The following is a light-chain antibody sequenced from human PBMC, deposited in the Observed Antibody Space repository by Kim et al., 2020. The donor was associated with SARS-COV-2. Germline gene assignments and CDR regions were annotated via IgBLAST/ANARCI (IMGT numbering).Light chain of an antibody. CDR2: AAS. CDR1: QGISSY. Sequence: AIRMTQSPSSLSASTGDRVTITCRASQGISSYLAWYQQKLGKAPKLLIYAASTLQSGVPSRFSGSGSGTDFTLTISCLQSEDFATYYCQQYYSYPPITFGGGTKVEIK. V-gene: IGKV1-8*01. J-gene: IGKJ4*01. CDR3: QQYYSYPPIT.